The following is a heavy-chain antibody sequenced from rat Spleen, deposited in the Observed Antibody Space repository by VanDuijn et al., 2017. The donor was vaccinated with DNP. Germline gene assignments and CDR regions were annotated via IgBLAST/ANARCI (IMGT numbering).Heavy chain of an antibody. D-gene: IGHD3-4*01. CDR1: GFSFSDFY. J-gene: IGHJ2*01. CDR3: ARRGNPFDY. V-gene: IGHV5-25*01. CDR2: ISTGGGKT. Sequence: EVQLVESGGGLVQPGGSLKLSCAASGFSFSDFYMAWVRQAPGKGLEWVASISTGGGKTYYPDSVKGRFTISRDNAKSSLYLQMNSLKSEDTATYYCARRGNPFDYWGQGVMVTVSS.